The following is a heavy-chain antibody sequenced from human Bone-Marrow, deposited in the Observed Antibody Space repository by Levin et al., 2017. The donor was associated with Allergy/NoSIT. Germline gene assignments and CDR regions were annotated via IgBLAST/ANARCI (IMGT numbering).Heavy chain of an antibody. CDR3: ARVRVLSSRGYYYYYMDV. V-gene: IGHV4-4*02. D-gene: IGHD6-13*01. CDR1: GGSISSSNW. J-gene: IGHJ6*03. Sequence: SETLSLTCAVSGGSISSSNWWSWVRQPPGKGLEWIGEIYHSGSTNYNPSLKSRVTISVDKSKNQFSLKLSSVTAADTAVYYCARVRVLSSRGYYYYYMDVWGKGTTVTVSS. CDR2: IYHSGST.